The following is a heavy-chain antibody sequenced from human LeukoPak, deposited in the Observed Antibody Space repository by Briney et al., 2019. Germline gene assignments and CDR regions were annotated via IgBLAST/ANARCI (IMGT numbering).Heavy chain of an antibody. J-gene: IGHJ6*02. CDR3: ARDGPVPYGMDV. Sequence: PGESLRLSCAASGFTFSHYGMHWVRQAPGKGLEWVAVIWHDGSNEYYADSVKGQFTISRDNSKNTLYLQMNSLRAEDTAVYYCARDGPVPYGMDVWGQGTTVTVSS. CDR1: GFTFSHYG. CDR2: IWHDGSNE. D-gene: IGHD4-17*01. V-gene: IGHV3-33*01.